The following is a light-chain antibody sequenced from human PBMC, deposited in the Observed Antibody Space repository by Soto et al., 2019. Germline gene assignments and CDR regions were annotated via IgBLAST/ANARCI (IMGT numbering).Light chain of an antibody. J-gene: IGLJ2*01. CDR2: EAI. CDR1: SSDVGKYKF. Sequence: QSVLTQPASVSGSPGQSISISCTGTSSDVGKYKFVSWYQQHPGKAPKLIIYEAIKRPSGVSNRFSGSKSGNTASLTISGRQAEDEAEYYCCSHAGSGTLVFGGGTKVTVL. CDR3: CSHAGSGTLV. V-gene: IGLV2-23*01.